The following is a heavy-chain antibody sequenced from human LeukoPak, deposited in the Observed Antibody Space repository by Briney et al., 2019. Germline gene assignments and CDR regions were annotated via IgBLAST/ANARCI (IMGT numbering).Heavy chain of an antibody. V-gene: IGHV3-20*04. J-gene: IGHJ3*02. CDR2: INWNGGST. CDR1: GFTFDDYG. Sequence: GGSLRLSCAASGFTFDDYGMSWVRHAPGKGLEWVSGINWNGGSTGYADSVKGRFTISRDNSKNSLYLQMNSLRAEDTALYYCARDMFSWYFAFDIWGQGTMVAVSS. CDR3: ARDMFSWYFAFDI. D-gene: IGHD6-13*01.